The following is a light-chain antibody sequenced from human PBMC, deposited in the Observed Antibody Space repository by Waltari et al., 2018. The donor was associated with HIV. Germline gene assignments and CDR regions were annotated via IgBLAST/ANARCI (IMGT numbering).Light chain of an antibody. V-gene: IGLV1-36*01. CDR1: GSNIENHA. J-gene: IGLJ1*01. CDR3: ASWDDSLHGYV. CDR2: DDD. Sequence: QSVLTQPPSVSGAPGQRVIISCSGGGSNIENHALNWYQHLPGRTPTLLIYDDDLLPSGVSERFAASKSGTSASLAISGLQSEDEGDYYCASWDDSLHGYVFGSGTKISV.